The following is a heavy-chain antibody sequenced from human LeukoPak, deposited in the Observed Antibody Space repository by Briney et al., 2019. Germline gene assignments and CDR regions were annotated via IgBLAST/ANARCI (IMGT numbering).Heavy chain of an antibody. Sequence: GASVKVSCKASGYTFTSYGISWVRQAPGQGLEWMGWISAYNGNTNYARKLQGRVTMTTDTSTSTAYMELRSLRSDDTAVYYCARDLGLFWSSSRLFDYWGQGTLVTVSS. CDR1: GYTFTSYG. J-gene: IGHJ4*02. D-gene: IGHD3-3*01. V-gene: IGHV1-18*01. CDR2: ISAYNGNT. CDR3: ARDLGLFWSSSRLFDY.